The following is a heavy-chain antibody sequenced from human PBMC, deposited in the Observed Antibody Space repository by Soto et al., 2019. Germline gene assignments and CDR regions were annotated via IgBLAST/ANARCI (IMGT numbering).Heavy chain of an antibody. CDR1: GFSFDEHA. V-gene: IGHV3-9*01. J-gene: IGHJ4*02. CDR3: GKDLTPGGLES. Sequence: EAQLVESGGGLVQPGGSLRLSCAFSGFSFDEHAMHWVRQAPGKGLEWVAGLLWHGDRPGYADSVKGRFTISRDSAKDFLYLQMNSLSTEDTALYYCGKDLTPGGLESWGQGTLVTVSS. D-gene: IGHD2-15*01. CDR2: LLWHGDRP.